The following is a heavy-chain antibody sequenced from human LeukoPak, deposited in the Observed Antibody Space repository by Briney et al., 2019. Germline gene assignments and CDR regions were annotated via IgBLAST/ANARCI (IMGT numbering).Heavy chain of an antibody. CDR1: GFTFDDYA. CDR3: AKERYDSSGYYRNY. D-gene: IGHD3-22*01. CDR2: ISWNSGSI. V-gene: IGHV3-9*01. J-gene: IGHJ4*02. Sequence: GGSLRLSCAASGFTFDDYAMHWVRQAPGKGLEWVSGISWNSGSIGYADSVKGRFTISRDNAKNSLYLQTNSLRAEDTALYYCAKERYDSSGYYRNYWGQGTLVTVSS.